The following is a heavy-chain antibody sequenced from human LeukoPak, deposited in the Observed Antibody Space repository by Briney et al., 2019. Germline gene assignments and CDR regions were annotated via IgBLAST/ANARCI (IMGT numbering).Heavy chain of an antibody. CDR1: GVSVSDGRYY. V-gene: IGHV4-31*03. Sequence: SQTLSLTCNVSGVSVSDGRYYWTWIRQHPGKGLEWIGYKHYSGSAKYNPSLKSRLTISIDTSKNQFALQLSSVTAADTATYYCATPYCSSISCLDVFNMWGQGTGVTVSS. J-gene: IGHJ3*02. D-gene: IGHD2-2*01. CDR2: KHYSGSA. CDR3: ATPYCSSISCLDVFNM.